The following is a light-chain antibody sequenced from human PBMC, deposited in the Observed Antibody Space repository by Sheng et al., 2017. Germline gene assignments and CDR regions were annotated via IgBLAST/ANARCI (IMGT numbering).Light chain of an antibody. CDR1: SSDVGGYNY. CDR2: DVI. Sequence: QSALAQPASVSGSPGQSITISCTGTSSDVGGYNYVSWYQQHPGKAPKLMIYDVINRPSGVSNRFSGSKSGNTASLTISGLQAEDEADYYCSSYTSRDTLIFGGGTKVTVL. V-gene: IGLV2-14*01. J-gene: IGLJ2*01. CDR3: SSYTSRDTLI.